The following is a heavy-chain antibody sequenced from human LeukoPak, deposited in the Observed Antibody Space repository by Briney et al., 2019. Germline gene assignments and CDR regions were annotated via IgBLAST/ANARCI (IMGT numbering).Heavy chain of an antibody. D-gene: IGHD2-2*01. V-gene: IGHV4-39*01. J-gene: IGHJ6*02. Sequence: SETLSLTCTVSGGSISSSSYYWGWIRQPPGKGLGWIGSIYYSGSTYYNPSLKSRVTISVDTSKNQFSLKLSSVTAADTAVYYCASQVPAASGDYYYYYGMDVWGQGTTVTVSS. CDR3: ASQVPAASGDYYYYYGMDV. CDR2: IYYSGST. CDR1: GGSISSSSYY.